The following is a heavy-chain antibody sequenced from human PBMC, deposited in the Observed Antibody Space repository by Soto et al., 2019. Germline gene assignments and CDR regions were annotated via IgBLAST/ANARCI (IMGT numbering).Heavy chain of an antibody. V-gene: IGHV3-33*01. CDR1: GFTFSNHG. Sequence: QVQLVESGGGVVQPGRSLRLSCAASGFTFSNHGMHWVRQAPGKGLEWVARIYDDGSNEYYADSVKGRFTISRDNSKNTVYLQMNSLRVEDTAVYYCASGRGSGSFYQLDYWGQGTLVTVSS. CDR3: ASGRGSGSFYQLDY. D-gene: IGHD1-26*01. CDR2: IYDDGSNE. J-gene: IGHJ4*02.